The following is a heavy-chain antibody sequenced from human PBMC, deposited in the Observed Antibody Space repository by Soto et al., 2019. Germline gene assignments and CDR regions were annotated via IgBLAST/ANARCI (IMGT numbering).Heavy chain of an antibody. Sequence: QVQLVESGGGVVQPGRSLRLSCAASGFSFSSYGMHGVLQAPGKGLAWVAVISYDGDNKYYADSVKGRFTISRDNSKNTVYLQMNSLRAEDTAVYYCAKGEFHIVANGMDVWGQGTTVTVSS. V-gene: IGHV3-30*18. CDR2: ISYDGDNK. CDR1: GFSFSSYG. CDR3: AKGEFHIVANGMDV. J-gene: IGHJ6*02. D-gene: IGHD5-12*01.